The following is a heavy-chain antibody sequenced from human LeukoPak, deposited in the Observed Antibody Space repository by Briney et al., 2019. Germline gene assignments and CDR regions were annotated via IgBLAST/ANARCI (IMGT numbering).Heavy chain of an antibody. CDR1: GFTFSSYG. CDR3: ARDSGIVVVPAAIGY. Sequence: GRSLRLSCAASGFTFSSYGMNWVRQAPGKGLEWVSSISSSSSYIYYADSVKGRFTISRDNAKNSLYLQMNSLRAEDTAVYYCARDSGIVVVPAAIGYWGQGTLVTVSS. V-gene: IGHV3-21*01. CDR2: ISSSSSYI. D-gene: IGHD2-2*01. J-gene: IGHJ4*02.